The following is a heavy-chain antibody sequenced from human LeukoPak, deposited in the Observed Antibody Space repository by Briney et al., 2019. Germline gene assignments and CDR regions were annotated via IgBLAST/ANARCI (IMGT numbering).Heavy chain of an antibody. J-gene: IGHJ4*02. CDR3: AMTLGYCSGDSCYGGFDY. CDR1: GSRFTSYW. CDR2: IYPGDSET. D-gene: IGHD2-15*01. V-gene: IGHV5-51*01. Sequence: GASLKISCKGSGSRFTSYWIGWVRQMPGKGLGWMGIIYPGDSETRFSPSFQGQVTISADKSISTAYLQWSSLKASDTAMYYCAMTLGYCSGDSCYGGFDYWGQGTLVTVSS.